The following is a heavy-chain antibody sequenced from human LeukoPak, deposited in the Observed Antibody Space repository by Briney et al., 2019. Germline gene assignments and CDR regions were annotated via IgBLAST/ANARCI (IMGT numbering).Heavy chain of an antibody. V-gene: IGHV4-38-2*02. CDR2: IYHSGST. CDR1: GYSISSGYY. J-gene: IGHJ4*02. Sequence: PSETLSLTCTVSGYSISSGYYWGWIRQPPGKGLEWIGSIYHSGSTYYNPSLKSRVTISVDTSKNQFSLKLSSVTAADTAVYYCARAGGYYYLSREPADDLDYWGQGTLVTVSS. CDR3: ARAGGYYYLSREPADDLDY. D-gene: IGHD3-10*01.